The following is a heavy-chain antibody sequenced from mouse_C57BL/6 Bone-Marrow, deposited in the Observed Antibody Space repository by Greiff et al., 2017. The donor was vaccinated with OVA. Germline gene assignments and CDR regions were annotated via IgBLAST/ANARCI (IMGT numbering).Heavy chain of an antibody. D-gene: IGHD1-1*02. V-gene: IGHV1-50*01. J-gene: IGHJ2*01. CDR1: GYTFTSYW. Sequence: QVQLQQPGAELVKPGASVKLSCKASGYTFTSYWMQWVKQRPGQGLEWIGEIDPSDSYTNYNQKFKGKATLTVDTSSSTAYMQLSSLTAEDSAVYYCAREVGDYCDYWGQGTTLTVSA. CDR2: IDPSDSYT. CDR3: AREVGDYCDY.